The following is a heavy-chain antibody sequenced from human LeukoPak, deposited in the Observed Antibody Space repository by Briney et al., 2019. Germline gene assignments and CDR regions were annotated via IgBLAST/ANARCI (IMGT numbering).Heavy chain of an antibody. Sequence: GGSLRLSCAASGFTFSSYAMSWVRQAPGKGLEWVSAISGSGGSTYYADSVKGRFTISRDNSKNTLYLQMNGLRAEDTAVYYCANGGGDYYYYGMDVWGQGTTVTVSS. CDR3: ANGGGDYYYYGMDV. CDR2: ISGSGGST. V-gene: IGHV3-23*01. J-gene: IGHJ6*02. CDR1: GFTFSSYA. D-gene: IGHD3-16*01.